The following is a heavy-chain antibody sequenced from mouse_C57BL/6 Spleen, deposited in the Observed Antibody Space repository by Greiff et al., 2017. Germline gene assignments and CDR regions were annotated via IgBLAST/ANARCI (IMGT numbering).Heavy chain of an antibody. CDR3: ASHYGNWYFDV. Sequence: EVMLVESGGGLVQPGGSLSLSCAASGFTFTDYYMSWVRQPPGKALEWLGFLRNKANGYPTEYSASVKGRFTISRDNAQSILYLQMNALRAEDSATYYCASHYGNWYFDVWGTGTTVTVSS. D-gene: IGHD2-1*01. CDR1: GFTFTDYY. V-gene: IGHV7-3*01. J-gene: IGHJ1*03. CDR2: LRNKANGYPT.